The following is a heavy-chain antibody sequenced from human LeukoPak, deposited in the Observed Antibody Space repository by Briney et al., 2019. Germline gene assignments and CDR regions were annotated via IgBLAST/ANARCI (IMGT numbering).Heavy chain of an antibody. V-gene: IGHV3-49*03. Sequence: GGSLRLSCTASGFTFGDFAMSWFRQAPGKGLEWVGFIRSEAYGGTTEYAASVKGRFTISRDDSKNTLYLQMNSLKTEDTAVYYCTTPVSYDSRLYDAFDIWGQGTMVTVSS. J-gene: IGHJ3*02. D-gene: IGHD3-22*01. CDR2: IRSEAYGGTT. CDR1: GFTFGDFA. CDR3: TTPVSYDSRLYDAFDI.